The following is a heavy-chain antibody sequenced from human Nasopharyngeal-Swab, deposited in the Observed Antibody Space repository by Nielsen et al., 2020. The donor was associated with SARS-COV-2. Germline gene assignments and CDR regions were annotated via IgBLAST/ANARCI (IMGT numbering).Heavy chain of an antibody. J-gene: IGHJ4*02. Sequence: WIRQPPGKGLEWIGSIYYSGSTYYNPSLKSQVTISVDTSKNQFSLKLSSVTAADTAVYYCARPGYDSSGYTSYFDYWGQGTLVTVSS. CDR3: ARPGYDSSGYTSYFDY. D-gene: IGHD3-22*01. V-gene: IGHV4-39*01. CDR2: IYYSGST.